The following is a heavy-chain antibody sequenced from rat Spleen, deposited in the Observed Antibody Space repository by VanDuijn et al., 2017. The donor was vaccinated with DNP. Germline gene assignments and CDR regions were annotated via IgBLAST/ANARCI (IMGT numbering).Heavy chain of an antibody. CDR3: ARHRTIMPYYYAMDA. Sequence: EVLLVESDGGLVQPGRSLKLSCAVSGFTFSDYYMAWVRQAPAKGLEWVATLSYNGGTPYYRDSVKGRFTISRDNAQSTLYLQMDSLRSEDTATYYCARHRTIMPYYYAMDAWGQGVMVTVSS. V-gene: IGHV5-7*01. CDR1: GFTFSDYY. J-gene: IGHJ2*01. CDR2: LSYNGGTP. D-gene: IGHD1-12*01.